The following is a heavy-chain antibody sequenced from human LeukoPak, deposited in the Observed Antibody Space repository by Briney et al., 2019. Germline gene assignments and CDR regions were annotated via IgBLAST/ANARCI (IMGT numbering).Heavy chain of an antibody. CDR3: ARDRRDTSMVWDY. CDR1: GGSMSSYY. Sequence: SETLSLTCTVSGGSMSSYYWSWIRQPPGKGLEWIGYIYYSGRTNYNPSLKSRVTISVDTSKNQFSLKMRSVTAADTAVYYCARDRRDTSMVWDYWGQGTLVTVSS. V-gene: IGHV4-59*01. J-gene: IGHJ4*02. CDR2: IYYSGRT. D-gene: IGHD5-18*01.